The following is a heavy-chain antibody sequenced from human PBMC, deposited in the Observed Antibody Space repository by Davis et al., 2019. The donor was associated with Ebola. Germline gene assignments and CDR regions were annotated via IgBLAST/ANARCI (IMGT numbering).Heavy chain of an antibody. CDR1: GFTFSSYA. J-gene: IGHJ4*02. D-gene: IGHD6-19*01. V-gene: IGHV3-30-3*01. CDR2: ISYDGSNK. Sequence: GGSLRLSCAASGFTFSSYAMHWVRQAPGKGLEWVAVISYDGSNKYYADSVKGRFTISRDNAKNSLYLQMNSLRAEDTAVYYCARDRGYSSGWYVRDYWGQGTLVTVSS. CDR3: ARDRGYSSGWYVRDY.